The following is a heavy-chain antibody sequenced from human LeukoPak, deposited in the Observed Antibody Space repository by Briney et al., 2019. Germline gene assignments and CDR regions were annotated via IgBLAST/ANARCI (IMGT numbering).Heavy chain of an antibody. CDR1: GFIFSSYT. CDR3: AKRHPSVTTFDY. J-gene: IGHJ4*02. CDR2: ISDSGGST. V-gene: IGHV3-23*01. D-gene: IGHD4-17*01. Sequence: GGSLRLSCAASGFIFSSYTMTWVGQAPGKGLEWVSGISDSGGSTYYADSVKGRFTISRDNSKNTLYLQMNSLRAEDTAVYYCAKRHPSVTTFDYWGQGTLVTVSS.